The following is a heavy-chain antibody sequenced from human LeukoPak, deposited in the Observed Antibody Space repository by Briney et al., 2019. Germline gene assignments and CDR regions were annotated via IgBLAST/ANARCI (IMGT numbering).Heavy chain of an antibody. V-gene: IGHV4-39*07. CDR2: IYYSGST. Sequence: SETLSLTCTVSGGSISSSSYYWGWIRQPPGKGLEWIGSIYYSGSTYYNPSLKSRVTISVDTSKNQFSLKLSSVTAADTAVYYCARDRAVYYDSSGFGAFDIWGQGTMVTVSS. CDR3: ARDRAVYYDSSGFGAFDI. CDR1: GGSISSSSYY. D-gene: IGHD3-22*01. J-gene: IGHJ3*02.